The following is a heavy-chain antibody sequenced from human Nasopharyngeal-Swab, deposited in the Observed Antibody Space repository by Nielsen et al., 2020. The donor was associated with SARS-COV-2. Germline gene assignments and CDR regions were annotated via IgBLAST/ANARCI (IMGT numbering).Heavy chain of an antibody. CDR2: IYYSGST. D-gene: IGHD1-26*01. CDR3: ARGIKWAGWFDP. J-gene: IGHJ5*02. Sequence: SETLSLTCTVSGGSISSYYWSWIRQPPEKGLEWIGYIYYSGSTNYNPSLKSRVTISVDTSKDQFSLKLSSVPAADTAVYYCARGIKWAGWFDPLGQGTLVTVSS. CDR1: GGSISSYY. V-gene: IGHV4-59*01.